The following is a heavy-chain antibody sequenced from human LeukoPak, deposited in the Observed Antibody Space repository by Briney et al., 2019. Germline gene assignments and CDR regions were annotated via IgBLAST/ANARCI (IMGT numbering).Heavy chain of an antibody. CDR3: ARSVDSVSDYMDV. J-gene: IGHJ6*03. V-gene: IGHV7-4-1*02. CDR2: INTKTGKP. Sequence: ASVKVSCKASLYTFTHYGINWVRQAPGQGLEWMAWINTKTGKPTYAQGFTGRFLFSLDTSVRTAYLQINSLKAEDTAVYFCARSVDSVSDYMDVWGAGTTVIVSS. D-gene: IGHD2-15*01. CDR1: LYTFTHYG.